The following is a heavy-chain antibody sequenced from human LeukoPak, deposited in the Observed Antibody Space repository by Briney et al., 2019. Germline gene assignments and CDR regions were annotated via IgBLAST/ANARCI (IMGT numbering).Heavy chain of an antibody. Sequence: ASVKVSCKASGYTFTGYYMHWVRQAPGQGLEWMGWINPNSGGTNYAQKFQGRVTMTRDTSISTAYMELSRLRSDDTAVYYCARRNIVATTTNFDYWGQGTLVAVSS. D-gene: IGHD5-12*01. CDR1: GYTFTGYY. J-gene: IGHJ4*02. CDR3: ARRNIVATTTNFDY. CDR2: INPNSGGT. V-gene: IGHV1-2*02.